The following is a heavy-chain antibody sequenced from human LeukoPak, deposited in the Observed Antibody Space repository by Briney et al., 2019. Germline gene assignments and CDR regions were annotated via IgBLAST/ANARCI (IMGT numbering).Heavy chain of an antibody. CDR1: GFTFSYYW. J-gene: IGHJ6*02. V-gene: IGHV3-7*03. CDR2: IKQDGSEA. CDR3: ARDQYEVPYYSNYDGMNV. D-gene: IGHD3-16*01. Sequence: PGRSLRLSCTASGFTFSYYWMSWVRQAPGKGLEWVANIKQDGSEASYVGSVKGRLTISRDNPRNSLYLQMNSLRAEDTAVYYCARDQYEVPYYSNYDGMNVWGQGTTVIVSS.